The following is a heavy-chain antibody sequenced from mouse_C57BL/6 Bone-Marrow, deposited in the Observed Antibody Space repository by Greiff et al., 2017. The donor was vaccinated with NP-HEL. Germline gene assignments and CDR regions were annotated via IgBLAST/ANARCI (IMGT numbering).Heavy chain of an antibody. J-gene: IGHJ4*01. V-gene: IGHV14-3*01. CDR3: ASRSYDGYPYYYAMDY. D-gene: IGHD2-3*01. Sequence: VQLQQSVAELVRPGASVKLSCTASGFNIKNTYMHWVKQRPEQGLEWIGRIDPANGNTKYAPKFQGKATITADTSSNTAYLQRSSLTSEDTASYYCASRSYDGYPYYYAMDYWGQGTSVTVSS. CDR1: GFNIKNTY. CDR2: IDPANGNT.